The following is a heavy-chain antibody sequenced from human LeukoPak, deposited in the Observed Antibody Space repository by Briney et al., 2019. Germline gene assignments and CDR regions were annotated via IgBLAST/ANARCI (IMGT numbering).Heavy chain of an antibody. CDR2: IIPIFGTA. D-gene: IGHD1-26*01. J-gene: IGHJ3*02. Sequence: SVKVSCKASGGTFSSYAISWVRQAPGQGLEWMGGIIPIFGTANYAQKFQGRVTITTDGSTSTAYMELSSLRSEDTAVYYCASSWWEQLPHDAFDIWGQGTMVTVSS. V-gene: IGHV1-69*05. CDR1: GGTFSSYA. CDR3: ASSWWEQLPHDAFDI.